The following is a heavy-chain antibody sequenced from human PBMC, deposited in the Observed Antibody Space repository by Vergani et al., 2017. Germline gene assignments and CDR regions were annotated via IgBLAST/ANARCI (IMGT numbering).Heavy chain of an antibody. CDR1: GFAVTTND. CDR2: ISSSGSTI. Sequence: VQLVKSGGGLIQPGGSLRLSCAACGFAVTTNDMSWIRQAPGKGLEWVSYISSSGSTIYYADPVKGRFTISRDNAKNSLYLQMNSLRAEDTAVYYCARDWPEPYNWNHGETPAFDIWGQGTMVTVSS. J-gene: IGHJ3*02. V-gene: IGHV3-11*01. D-gene: IGHD1-14*01. CDR3: ARDWPEPYNWNHGETPAFDI.